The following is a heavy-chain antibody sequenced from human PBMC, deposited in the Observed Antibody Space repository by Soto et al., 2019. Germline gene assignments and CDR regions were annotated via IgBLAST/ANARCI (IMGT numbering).Heavy chain of an antibody. CDR1: GFTFSSYS. CDR3: ARAPYYYDSSGYWAY. D-gene: IGHD3-22*01. J-gene: IGHJ4*02. CDR2: ISSSSSYI. V-gene: IGHV3-21*01. Sequence: EVQLAESGGGLVKPGGSLRLSCAASGFTFSSYSMNWVRQAPGKGLEWVSSISSSSSYIYYADSVKGRFTISRDNAKNSLYLQMNSLRAEDTAVYYCARAPYYYDSSGYWAYWGQGTLVTVSS.